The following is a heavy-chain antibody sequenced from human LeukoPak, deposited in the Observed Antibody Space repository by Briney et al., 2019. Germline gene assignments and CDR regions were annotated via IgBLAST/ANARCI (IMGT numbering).Heavy chain of an antibody. CDR1: GYSFTSYW. CDR2: IYPGDSDT. CDR3: ARQAYSENFDY. V-gene: IGHV5-51*01. D-gene: IGHD4-11*01. J-gene: IGHJ4*02. Sequence: GESLKISCKGSGYSFTSYWLGWVRQMPGKGLEGMGIIYPGDSDTRYSPSFQGQVTISADKSISAAYLQWSSLKGSDTSMFYCARQAYSENFDYWGQGTLVTVSS.